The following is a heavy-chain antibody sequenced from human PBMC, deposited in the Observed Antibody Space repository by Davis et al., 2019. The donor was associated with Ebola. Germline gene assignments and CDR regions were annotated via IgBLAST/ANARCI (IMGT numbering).Heavy chain of an antibody. J-gene: IGHJ4*02. CDR1: GGSISSSNYF. V-gene: IGHV4-39*01. CDR2: IYYDGTT. CDR3: ARALNPYSIGWYYFHY. Sequence: GSLRLSCTVSGGSISSSNYFWGWIRQPPGKGPEWIGSIYYDGTTYCNPSLKSRVTISVDTSKNQFSLKLTSVTAADTAMYYCARALNPYSIGWYYFHYWGQGTLVTVSS. D-gene: IGHD6-19*01.